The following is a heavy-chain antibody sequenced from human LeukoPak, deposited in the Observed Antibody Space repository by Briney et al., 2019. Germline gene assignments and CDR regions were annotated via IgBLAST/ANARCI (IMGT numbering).Heavy chain of an antibody. CDR3: AKDREDAEYYFDY. D-gene: IGHD2-2*01. V-gene: IGHV3-23*01. Sequence: GGSLSLSCAASGFTFSSYAMSWVRQAPGKGLEWVSAISGSGGSTSYADSVKGRFTISRDNAKNTLYLQMNSLRAEDTAVYYCAKDREDAEYYFDYWGQRTLVTVSS. J-gene: IGHJ4*02. CDR1: GFTFSSYA. CDR2: ISGSGGST.